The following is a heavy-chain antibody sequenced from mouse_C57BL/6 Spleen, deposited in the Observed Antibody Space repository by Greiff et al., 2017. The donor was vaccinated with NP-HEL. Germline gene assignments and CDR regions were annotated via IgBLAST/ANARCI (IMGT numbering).Heavy chain of an antibody. CDR1: GYTFTNYW. Sequence: LVESGAELVRPGTSVKMSCKASGYTFTNYWIGWAKQRPGHGLEWIGDIYPGGGYTNYNEKFKGKATLTADKSSSTAYMQFSSLTSEDSAIYYCARSGYYGSSPYAMDYWGQGTSVTVSS. J-gene: IGHJ4*01. CDR3: ARSGYYGSSPYAMDY. D-gene: IGHD1-1*01. CDR2: IYPGGGYT. V-gene: IGHV1-63*01.